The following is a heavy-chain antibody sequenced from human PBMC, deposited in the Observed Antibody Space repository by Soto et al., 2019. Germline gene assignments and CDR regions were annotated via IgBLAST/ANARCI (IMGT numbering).Heavy chain of an antibody. D-gene: IGHD3-9*01. V-gene: IGHV2-5*02. CDR3: AHSVPFDYRGYNFEF. CDR1: GFSLSTHTVG. Sequence: QITLKESGPTLVKPTQTLTLTCTFSGFSLSTHTVGVAWILQPPGKALEWLALIYWDEDKRYSPSLKSRLTITKDTSKNHVVLTMTNMDTVDTATYYCAHSVPFDYRGYNFEFWGQGILVTVSS. J-gene: IGHJ4*02. CDR2: IYWDEDK.